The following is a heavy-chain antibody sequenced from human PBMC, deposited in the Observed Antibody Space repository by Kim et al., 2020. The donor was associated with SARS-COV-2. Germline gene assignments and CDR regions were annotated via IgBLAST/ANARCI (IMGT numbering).Heavy chain of an antibody. CDR1: GFTFSSYG. V-gene: IGHV3-33*01. D-gene: IGHD4-17*01. Sequence: GGSLRLSCAASGFTFSSYGMHWVRQAPGKGLEWVAVIWYDGSNKYYADSVKGRFTISRDNSKNTLYLQMNSLRAEDTAVYYCARDSSYASLDYWGQGTLVTVSS. CDR3: ARDSSYASLDY. CDR2: IWYDGSNK. J-gene: IGHJ4*02.